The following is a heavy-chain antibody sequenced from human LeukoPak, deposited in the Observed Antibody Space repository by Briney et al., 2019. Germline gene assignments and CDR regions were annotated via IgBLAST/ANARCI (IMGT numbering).Heavy chain of an antibody. D-gene: IGHD1-14*01. CDR1: GFTFSNFT. CDR3: ARNRPPDV. J-gene: IGHJ6*02. V-gene: IGHV3-21*01. Sequence: MAGGSLRLSCTASGFTFSNFTMNWVRQAPGKGLEWVSSISGSSSDIYYADSVKGRFTISRDNAENSLFLQMNSLRAEDTAVYYCARNRPPDVWGQGTTVTVSS. CDR2: ISGSSSDI.